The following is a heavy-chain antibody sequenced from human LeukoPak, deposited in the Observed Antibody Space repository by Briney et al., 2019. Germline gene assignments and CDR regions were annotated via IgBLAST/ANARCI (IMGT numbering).Heavy chain of an antibody. V-gene: IGHV4-4*07. J-gene: IGHJ4*02. Sequence: SETLSLTCTVSGDSISSYYWSWIRQPAGKGLEWIGRIYTSGSTNYNPSLKSRVTMSVDTSKNQFSLKLSSVTAADTAVYYCARDLSYYDSSGSIFDYWGQGTLVTVSS. D-gene: IGHD3-22*01. CDR3: ARDLSYYDSSGSIFDY. CDR1: GDSISSYY. CDR2: IYTSGST.